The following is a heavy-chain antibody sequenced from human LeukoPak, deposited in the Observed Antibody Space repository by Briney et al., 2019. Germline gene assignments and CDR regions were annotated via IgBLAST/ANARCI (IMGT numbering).Heavy chain of an antibody. Sequence: PGGSLRLSCAASGFTFSDYYMSWIRQAPGKGLEWVGRIKSKTDGGTTDYAAPVKGRFTISRDDSKNTLYLQMNSLKTEDTAVYYCTTDGVMITFGGVIVIGYWGQGTLVTVSS. CDR3: TTDGVMITFGGVIVIGY. J-gene: IGHJ4*02. CDR2: IKSKTDGGTT. CDR1: GFTFSDYY. V-gene: IGHV3-15*01. D-gene: IGHD3-16*02.